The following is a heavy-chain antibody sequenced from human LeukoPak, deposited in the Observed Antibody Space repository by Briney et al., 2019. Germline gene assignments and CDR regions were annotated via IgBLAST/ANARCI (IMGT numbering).Heavy chain of an antibody. J-gene: IGHJ4*01. V-gene: IGHV3-74*01. Sequence: GGSLRLSCAASGFTFSRYWMHWVRQAPGKGLVWVSRINSDGSSTSYADSVKGRFTISRDNAKNTLYLQMNSLRAEDTAVYYCAREGYSYGYEDYWGHGTLVTVSS. CDR1: GFTFSRYW. D-gene: IGHD5-18*01. CDR3: AREGYSYGYEDY. CDR2: INSDGSST.